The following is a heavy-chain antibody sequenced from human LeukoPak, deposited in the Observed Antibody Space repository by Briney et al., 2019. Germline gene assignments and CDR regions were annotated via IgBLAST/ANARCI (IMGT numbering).Heavy chain of an antibody. CDR1: GFTFSSYW. J-gene: IGHJ4*02. D-gene: IGHD3-16*02. V-gene: IGHV3-7*01. CDR2: IKQDGSEK. Sequence: GGSLRLSCAASGFTFSSYWMSWVRQAPGKGLEWVANIKQDGSEKYYVDSVKGRFTISRDNAKNSLYLQMNSLRAEDTAVYYCARADLVMITFGGVIAGPDYWGQGTLVTVSS. CDR3: ARADLVMITFGGVIAGPDY.